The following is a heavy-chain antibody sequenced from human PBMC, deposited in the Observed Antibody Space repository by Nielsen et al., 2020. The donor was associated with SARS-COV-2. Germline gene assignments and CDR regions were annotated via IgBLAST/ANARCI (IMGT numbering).Heavy chain of an antibody. CDR3: ARVEQWLVHYFDY. D-gene: IGHD6-19*01. CDR2: INPNSGGT. Sequence: ASVKVSCKASGYTFTGYYMHWVRQAPGQGLEWMGWINPNSGGTNYAQKFQGRVTMTRDTSISTAYKELSRLRSDDTAVYYCARVEQWLVHYFDYWGQGTLVTVSS. CDR1: GYTFTGYY. V-gene: IGHV1-2*02. J-gene: IGHJ4*02.